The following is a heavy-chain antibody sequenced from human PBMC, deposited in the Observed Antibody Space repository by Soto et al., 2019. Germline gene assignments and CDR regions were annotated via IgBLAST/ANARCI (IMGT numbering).Heavy chain of an antibody. D-gene: IGHD2-15*01. Sequence: SETLSLTCTVSGDSFSSYYWSWIRQPPGKGLEWIGYIYHSGTTTYNPSLKSRVTISVDTSKNQFSLKLSSVTAADTAVYYCAREYSRWFDPWGQGTLVTVS. CDR2: IYHSGTT. J-gene: IGHJ5*02. CDR1: GDSFSSYY. V-gene: IGHV4-59*01. CDR3: AREYSRWFDP.